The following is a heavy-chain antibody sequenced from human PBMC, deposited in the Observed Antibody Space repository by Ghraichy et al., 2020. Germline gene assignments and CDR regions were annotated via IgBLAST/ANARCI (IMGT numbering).Heavy chain of an antibody. Sequence: GGSLRLSCEAYGIIFSGFNMNWVRQAPGKGLEWVANVNQDGSERSYVESVRGRFTISRDNPKKSLYLQMNSLRVEDTAVYYCARWGTGNLDYWGQGTLVTVSS. CDR2: VNQDGSER. J-gene: IGHJ4*02. V-gene: IGHV3-7*01. CDR3: ARWGTGNLDY. CDR1: GIIFSGFN. D-gene: IGHD1-1*01.